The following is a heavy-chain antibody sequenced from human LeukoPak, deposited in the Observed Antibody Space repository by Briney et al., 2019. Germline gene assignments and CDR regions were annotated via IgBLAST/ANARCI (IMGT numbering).Heavy chain of an antibody. J-gene: IGHJ4*02. V-gene: IGHV3-66*01. D-gene: IGHD3-9*01. CDR3: ARDFVNYLENTGYFPFDL. CDR1: GFSISGTY. Sequence: PGGSLTLSCEAAGFSISGTYMSWVRQTPGRGLEWVSVIYGGGSSYSADSVRGRFIISRDDSKNTVSLQMNNPRLEDTGLYFCARDFVNYLENTGYFPFDLWGQGTRVTVSS. CDR2: IYGGGSS.